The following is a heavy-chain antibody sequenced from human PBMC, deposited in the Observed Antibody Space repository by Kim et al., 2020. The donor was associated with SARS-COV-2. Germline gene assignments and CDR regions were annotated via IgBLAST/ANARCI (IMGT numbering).Heavy chain of an antibody. CDR3: AKDRGSVGVHDAFEF. CDR2: MSYDGSNI. V-gene: IGHV3-30*18. Sequence: GGSLRLSCAGSGFTFSSYGMHWVRQAPGMGLEWVAFMSYDGSNIHYEDSVKGRFIISRDNSKNTLYLQMTSLRADDTAVYYCAKDRGSVGVHDAFEFWGQGTVVIVSS. J-gene: IGHJ3*01. D-gene: IGHD1-26*01. CDR1: GFTFSSYG.